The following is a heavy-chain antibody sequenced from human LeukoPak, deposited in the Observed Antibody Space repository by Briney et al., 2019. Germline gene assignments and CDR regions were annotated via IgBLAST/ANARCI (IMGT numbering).Heavy chain of an antibody. V-gene: IGHV3-30-3*01. CDR3: ARDASRQTKYSSGWYDGYFDY. J-gene: IGHJ4*02. D-gene: IGHD6-19*01. Sequence: PGGSLRLSCAASGFTFSSYAMHWVRQAPGKGLEWVAVISYDGSNKYYADSVKGRFTISRDNSKNTLYLQMNSLRAEDTAVYYCARDASRQTKYSSGWYDGYFDYWGQGTLVTVSS. CDR2: ISYDGSNK. CDR1: GFTFSSYA.